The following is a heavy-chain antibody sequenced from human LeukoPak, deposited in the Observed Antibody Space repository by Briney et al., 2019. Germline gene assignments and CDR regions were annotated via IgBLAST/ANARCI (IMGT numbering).Heavy chain of an antibody. CDR1: GGTFSSYA. V-gene: IGHV1-69*04. Sequence: GASVKVSCKASGGTFSSYAISWVRQAPGQGLEWMGRIIPILGIANYAQKFQGRVTITADKSTSTAYMELSSLRSEDTAVYYCARQFRIMITFGGTSHAFDIWGQGTMVTVSS. CDR3: ARQFRIMITFGGTSHAFDI. CDR2: IIPILGIA. J-gene: IGHJ3*02. D-gene: IGHD3-16*01.